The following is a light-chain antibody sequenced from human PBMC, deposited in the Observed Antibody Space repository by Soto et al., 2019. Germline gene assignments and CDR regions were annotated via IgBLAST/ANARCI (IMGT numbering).Light chain of an antibody. Sequence: EIVLTQSPGTLSLSPGERATLSCRASQSVSSSYLAWYQQKPGQAPRLLIYGASSRATGIPDRFSGSGSGTDFTLTISRLEPEDFAVYYCQQYGSPVWTFGQGTKVEIK. V-gene: IGKV3-20*01. J-gene: IGKJ1*01. CDR3: QQYGSPVWT. CDR2: GAS. CDR1: QSVSSSY.